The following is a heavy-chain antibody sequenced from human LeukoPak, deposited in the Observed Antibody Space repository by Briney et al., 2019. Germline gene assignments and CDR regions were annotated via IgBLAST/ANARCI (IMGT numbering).Heavy chain of an antibody. CDR1: GFTFKTYA. J-gene: IGHJ6*03. CDR2: ITGSGVST. V-gene: IGHV3-23*01. Sequence: PGGSLRLSCAASGFTFKTYAMNWVRQAPGKGPEWVSTITGSGVSTYYADSVKGRFTLSRDNSKNTLYLQMNSLRAEDTAIYYCGKDLQTYYWYYSMDVWGKGTTVTVSS. CDR3: GKDLQTYYWYYSMDV.